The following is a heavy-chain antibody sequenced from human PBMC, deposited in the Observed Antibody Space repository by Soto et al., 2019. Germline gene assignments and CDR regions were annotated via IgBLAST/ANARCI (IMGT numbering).Heavy chain of an antibody. J-gene: IGHJ6*02. Sequence: SQTLSLTCAISGDSVSSNSTAWPWCRQSPSRGLEWLGRTEYRPKWYNDYPVYVKSRIAIIPDTSKTQFSLQLNSVTPEDTAVHYCGRDRRPFYYGLDVWGQGTTVTVSS. CDR2: TEYRPKWYN. D-gene: IGHD6-25*01. CDR1: GDSVSSNSTA. V-gene: IGHV6-1*01. CDR3: GRDRRPFYYGLDV.